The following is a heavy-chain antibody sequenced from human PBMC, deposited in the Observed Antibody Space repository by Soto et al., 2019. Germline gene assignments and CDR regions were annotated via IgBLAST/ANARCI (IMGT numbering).Heavy chain of an antibody. CDR2: IKSKNHGGTI. D-gene: IGHD3-3*01. CDR1: GFTFSSAW. J-gene: IGHJ6*02. CDR3: TTDSRFLEWSSYYYGMDV. V-gene: IGHV3-15*01. Sequence: GGSLRLSCAASGFTFSSAWMSWVRQAPGKGLEWVGRIKSKNHGGTIDYAAPVKGRFTISRDDSKNTLYLQMNSLKTEDTAVYYCTTDSRFLEWSSYYYGMDVWGQGTTVTVS.